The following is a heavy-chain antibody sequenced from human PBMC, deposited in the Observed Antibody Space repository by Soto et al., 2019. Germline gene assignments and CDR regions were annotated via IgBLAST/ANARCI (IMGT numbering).Heavy chain of an antibody. V-gene: IGHV3-23*01. D-gene: IGHD3-10*01. J-gene: IGHJ3*02. CDR1: GFTYSTYS. Sequence: EVQLLESGGGLVQPGGSLRLSCAASGFTYSTYSMSWVRQAPGTGLEWVSSMITGGGSTHYTDSVKGRFTIARNNSKNTLYLQMNSLRVEDTAVYYCAKGRGLGTYSAFDIWGQGTMVTVSS. CDR3: AKGRGLGTYSAFDI. CDR2: MITGGGST.